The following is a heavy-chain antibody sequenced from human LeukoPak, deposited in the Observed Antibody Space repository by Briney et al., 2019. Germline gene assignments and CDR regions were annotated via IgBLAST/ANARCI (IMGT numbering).Heavy chain of an antibody. CDR2: MNPNSGNT. D-gene: IGHD4-17*01. V-gene: IGHV1-8*02. CDR3: ARVRRRTGHDAFDI. J-gene: IGHJ3*02. Sequence: ASVKVSCKASGDTFTSYDINWVRQATGQGLEWMGWMNPNSGNTGYAQKFQGRVTMTRNTSISTAYMELSSLRSEDTAVYYCARVRRRTGHDAFDIWGQGTMVTVSS. CDR1: GDTFTSYD.